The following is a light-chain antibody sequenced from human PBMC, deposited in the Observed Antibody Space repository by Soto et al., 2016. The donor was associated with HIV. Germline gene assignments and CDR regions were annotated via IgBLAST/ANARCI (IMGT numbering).Light chain of an antibody. J-gene: IGKJ4*01. CDR1: QGIRNS. V-gene: IGKV1-NL1*01. CDR3: QQSYSTPLT. CDR2: GAS. Sequence: DIQMTQSPSSLSASVGDRVTITCRASQGIRNSLVWYQQKPEKAPKLLIYGASKLQTGVPSRFSGSGSGTDYTLTINSLQPEDFATYYCQQSYSTPLTFGGGTKVEIK.